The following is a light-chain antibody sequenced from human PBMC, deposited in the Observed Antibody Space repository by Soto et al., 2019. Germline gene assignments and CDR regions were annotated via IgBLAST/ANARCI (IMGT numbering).Light chain of an antibody. CDR1: QSVSSRF. CDR2: GGS. V-gene: IGKV3-20*01. J-gene: IGKJ2*01. CDR3: QQYGSSPYT. Sequence: EIVLTQSPGTLSLSLGERATLSCRASQSVSSRFLAWYQQKADEAPMLLMYGGSSRATGIPDRFSGTGSGTEFTLTISRLEPEDFAVYYCQQYGSSPYTFGLGTKLEIK.